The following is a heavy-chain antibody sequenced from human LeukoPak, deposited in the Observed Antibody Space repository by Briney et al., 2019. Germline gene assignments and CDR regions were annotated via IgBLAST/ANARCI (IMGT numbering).Heavy chain of an antibody. D-gene: IGHD3-10*01. CDR1: GYTFTSYY. CDR3: AREDALYGSGSEGLDY. Sequence: GPVKVSCKASGYTFTSYYMHWVRQAPGQGLEWMGIINPSGGSTSYALKFQGRVTMTRDTSTSTVYMELSSLRSEDTAVYYCAREDALYGSGSEGLDYWGQGTLVTVSS. J-gene: IGHJ4*02. CDR2: INPSGGST. V-gene: IGHV1-46*01.